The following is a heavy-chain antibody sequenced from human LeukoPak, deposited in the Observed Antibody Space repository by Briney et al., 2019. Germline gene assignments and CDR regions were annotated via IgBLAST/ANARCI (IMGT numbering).Heavy chain of an antibody. CDR1: GYTFTNYA. CDR2: INTNTGNP. CDR3: ARDSGPWYSGSCSANY. D-gene: IGHD1-26*01. V-gene: IGHV7-4-1*02. J-gene: IGHJ4*02. Sequence: ASVKVSCKASGYTFTNYAMNWVRQAPGQGLEWMGWINTNTGNPTYAQGFTGRFVLSLHTSVSTAYLQISSLKAEDTAVYYCARDSGPWYSGSCSANYWGQGTLVTVSS.